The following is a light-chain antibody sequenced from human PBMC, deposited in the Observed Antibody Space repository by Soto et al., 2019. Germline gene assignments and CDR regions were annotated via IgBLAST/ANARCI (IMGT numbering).Light chain of an antibody. CDR3: CSSGGSPTYV. V-gene: IGLV2-23*02. J-gene: IGLJ1*01. Sequence: QSVLTQPASVSGSPRQSITISCTGTISNVGSYKLVSWYQQHPGKAPKLMIFEVNKRPSGVSNRFSGSKSGNTASLTISGLKVEDEADYYCCSSGGSPTYVFGTGTKVTVL. CDR1: ISNVGSYKL. CDR2: EVN.